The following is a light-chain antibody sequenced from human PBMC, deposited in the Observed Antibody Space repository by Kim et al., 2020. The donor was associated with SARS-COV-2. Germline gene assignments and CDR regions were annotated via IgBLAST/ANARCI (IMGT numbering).Light chain of an antibody. CDR3: QQYSNYPLT. CDR2: KAS. J-gene: IGKJ4*01. CDR1: QGILVW. V-gene: IGKV1-5*03. Sequence: ASVGDRVNITCRASQGILVWLAWYQQKPGKAPKLVIYKASTLESGVPSRFSGSGSGTEFTLTISSLHPDDLATYFCQQYSNYPLTFGGGTKVDIK.